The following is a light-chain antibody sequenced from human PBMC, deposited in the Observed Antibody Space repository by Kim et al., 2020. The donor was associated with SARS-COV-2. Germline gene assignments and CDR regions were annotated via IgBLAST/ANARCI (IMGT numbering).Light chain of an antibody. V-gene: IGKV1-5*03. J-gene: IGKJ2*01. CDR2: KVS. CDR3: QQYSIYST. CDR1: QTISSS. Sequence: LSASVGDGVTITCRASQTISSSLAWFQQKPGKAPKLLIYKVSTLQSGVPIRFSGSGSGTEFTLTISSLQPDDFATYYCQQYSIYSTFGQGTKLEI.